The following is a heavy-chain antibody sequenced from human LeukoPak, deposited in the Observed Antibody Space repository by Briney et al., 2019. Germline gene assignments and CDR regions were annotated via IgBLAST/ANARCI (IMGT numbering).Heavy chain of an antibody. CDR3: ARHSPTDYYYYYMDV. J-gene: IGHJ6*03. Sequence: SETLSLTCTVSGGSISSYYWSWIRQPPGKGLEWIGSIYYSGSTYYNPSLKSRVTISVDTSKNQFSLKLSSVTAADTAVYYCARHSPTDYYYYYMDVWGKGTTVTISS. CDR2: IYYSGST. V-gene: IGHV4-39*01. CDR1: GGSISSYY.